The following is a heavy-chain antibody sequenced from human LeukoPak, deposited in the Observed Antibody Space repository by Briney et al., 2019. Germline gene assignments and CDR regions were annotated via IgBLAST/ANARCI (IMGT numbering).Heavy chain of an antibody. CDR1: GDSISSGGYS. CDR2: IYYSGST. D-gene: IGHD1-26*01. Sequence: PSETLSLTCAVSGDSISSGGYSWSWIRQPPRKGLEWIGYIYYSGSTYYNPSLKSRVTISVDTSKNQFSLKLSSVTAADTAVYYCARDSVYSGSSLDYWGQGALVTVSS. J-gene: IGHJ4*02. CDR3: ARDSVYSGSSLDY. V-gene: IGHV4-30-4*07.